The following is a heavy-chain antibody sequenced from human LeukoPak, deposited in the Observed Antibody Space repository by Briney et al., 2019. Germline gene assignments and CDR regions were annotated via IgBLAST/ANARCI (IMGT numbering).Heavy chain of an antibody. CDR2: ISYDGSNK. V-gene: IGHV3-30*18. Sequence: GRSLRLSRAASGFTFSSYGMHWVRQAPGKGLEWVAVISYDGSNKYYADSVKGRFTISRDNSKNTLYLQMNSLRAEDTAVYYCAKDLGVRYFDWLIPGSDYWGQGTLVTVSS. CDR1: GFTFSSYG. J-gene: IGHJ4*02. CDR3: AKDLGVRYFDWLIPGSDY. D-gene: IGHD3-9*01.